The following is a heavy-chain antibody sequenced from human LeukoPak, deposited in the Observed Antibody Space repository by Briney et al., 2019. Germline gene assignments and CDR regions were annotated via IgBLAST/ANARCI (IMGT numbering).Heavy chain of an antibody. J-gene: IGHJ5*02. CDR3: ARDDNNWFDP. CDR1: GFIFSNYA. D-gene: IGHD3-22*01. Sequence: GGSLRLSCAASGFIFSNYAMSWVRQAPGRGLQWVSAFSGSGGSTYYADSVKGRFTISRDNSRNTLYPQMNSLRAEDTAVYYCARDDNNWFDPWGQGTLVTVSS. CDR2: FSGSGGST. V-gene: IGHV3-23*01.